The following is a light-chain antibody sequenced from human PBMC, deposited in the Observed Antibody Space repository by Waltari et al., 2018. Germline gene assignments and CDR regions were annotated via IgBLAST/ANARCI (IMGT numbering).Light chain of an antibody. CDR3: QQSYSTLTWT. Sequence: DIQMTQSPSSLSASVGDRVTITCRAMQSLSRYLNWYQQKPGKAPTLLIYAASSVQSGVPSRFSGSGSGTDFTLTISSLQPEDFATYYCQQSYSTLTWTFGQGTKVEIK. V-gene: IGKV1-39*01. CDR2: AAS. J-gene: IGKJ1*01. CDR1: QSLSRY.